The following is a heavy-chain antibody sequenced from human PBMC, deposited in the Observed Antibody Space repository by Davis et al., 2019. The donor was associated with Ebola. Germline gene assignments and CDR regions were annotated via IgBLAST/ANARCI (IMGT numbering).Heavy chain of an antibody. D-gene: IGHD6-13*01. CDR2: IYPGDSGT. Sequence: GESLKISCKGSGYSFTKYWIGCVRQMPGKGLEWMGIIYPGDSGTRYSPSFQGQVTISADKSISTAYLQWSSLKDTDTAMYYCARSGIVATGTGMDVWGKGTTVNVSS. CDR3: ARSGIVATGTGMDV. CDR1: GYSFTKYW. J-gene: IGHJ6*04. V-gene: IGHV5-51*01.